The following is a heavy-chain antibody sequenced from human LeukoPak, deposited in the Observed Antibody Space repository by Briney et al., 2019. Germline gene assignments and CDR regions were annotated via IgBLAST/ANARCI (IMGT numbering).Heavy chain of an antibody. CDR3: ANGYYYGSGSYYKEAFDV. CDR1: GFTFSNYG. CDR2: ISYDGSNK. V-gene: IGHV3-30*18. J-gene: IGHJ3*01. D-gene: IGHD3-10*01. Sequence: GGSLRLSCAASGFTFSNYGMHWVRQAPGKGLEWVVVISYDGSNKYYADSVKGRFTIARDNSKNTLYLQMNSLRAEDTAVYYCANGYYYGSGSYYKEAFDVWGQGTMVTVSS.